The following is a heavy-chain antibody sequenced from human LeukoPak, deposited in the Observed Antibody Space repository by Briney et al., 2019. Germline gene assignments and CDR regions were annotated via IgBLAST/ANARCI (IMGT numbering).Heavy chain of an antibody. CDR3: ARTVGDYFDY. CDR1: GFTFSSYD. Sequence: GGSLRLSCAASGFTFSSYDMHWVRQATGKGLEWVSAIGTAGDTYYPGSVKGRFTISRDNSKNTLYLQMNSLRAEDTAVYYCARTVGDYFDYWGQGTLVTVSS. CDR2: IGTAGDT. J-gene: IGHJ4*02. D-gene: IGHD4-17*01. V-gene: IGHV3-13*01.